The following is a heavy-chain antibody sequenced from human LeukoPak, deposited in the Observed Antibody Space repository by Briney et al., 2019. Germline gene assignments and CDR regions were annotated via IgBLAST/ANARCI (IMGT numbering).Heavy chain of an antibody. CDR2: IRYDGSNK. D-gene: IGHD6-19*01. J-gene: IGHJ4*02. Sequence: GGSLRLSCAASGLTFSDYVLYWVRQAPGKGLEWVAFIRYDGSNKYYADSVKGRFTISRDNSKNTLYLQMNSLRAEDTAVYYCARKIFYSSGWYSYWGQGTLVTVSS. CDR1: GLTFSDYV. V-gene: IGHV3-30*02. CDR3: ARKIFYSSGWYSY.